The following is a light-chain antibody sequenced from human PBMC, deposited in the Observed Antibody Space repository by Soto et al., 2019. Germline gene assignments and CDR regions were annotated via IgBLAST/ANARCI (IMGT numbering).Light chain of an antibody. J-gene: IGKJ5*01. V-gene: IGKV3-15*01. CDR2: GAS. CDR1: QSVSSN. CDR3: QQYNNWPPT. Sequence: IVMTQSPATLSVSPGERATLSCRASQSVSSNLAWYQQKPGQAPRLLIYGASTRATGIPARFSGSRSGTAFTLTISSLQSEDFAVYYCQQYNNWPPTFGQGTRLEIK.